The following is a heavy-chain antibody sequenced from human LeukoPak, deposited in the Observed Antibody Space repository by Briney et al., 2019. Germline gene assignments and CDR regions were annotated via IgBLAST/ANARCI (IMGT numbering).Heavy chain of an antibody. D-gene: IGHD3-10*01. CDR3: ARHGAFYYGSGSSGFDY. J-gene: IGHJ4*02. CDR2: IYHSGST. Sequence: SSETLSLTCAVSGYSTSSGYYWGWIRQPPGKGVELIGSIYHSGSTYYNPSLNSRVTLSVDTSKNQFSLKLSSVTAADTAVYYCARHGAFYYGSGSSGFDYWGQGTLVTVSS. CDR1: GYSTSSGYY. V-gene: IGHV4-38-2*01.